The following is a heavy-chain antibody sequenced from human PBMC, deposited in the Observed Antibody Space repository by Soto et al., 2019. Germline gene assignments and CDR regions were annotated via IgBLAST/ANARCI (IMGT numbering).Heavy chain of an antibody. CDR3: ARGDLRLERQVFRIDP. CDR1: GYTFTSYD. D-gene: IGHD1-1*01. CDR2: MNPNSGNT. J-gene: IGHJ5*02. Sequence: ASVKVSCKASGYTFTSYDINWVRQATGQGLEWMGWMNPNSGNTGYAQKFQGRVTMTRNTSISTAYMELSSLRSEDTAVYYCARGDLRLERQVFRIDPWGQGTLVTVSS. V-gene: IGHV1-8*01.